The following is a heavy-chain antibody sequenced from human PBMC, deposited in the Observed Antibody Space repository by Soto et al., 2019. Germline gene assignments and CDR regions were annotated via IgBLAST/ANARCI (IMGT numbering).Heavy chain of an antibody. Sequence: QVQLQESGPGLVKPSQTLSLTCTVSGGSISSGGYYWRWIRQHPGKGLEWIGYIYYSGSTYYNPSLTSCVNISVDPPKTLFSLKLSTVTAAATAVYYCAGIYIGSPVGTLRYWGQGALVSVSS. CDR2: IYYSGST. CDR3: AGIYIGSPVGTLRY. J-gene: IGHJ4*02. V-gene: IGHV4-31*03. CDR1: GGSISSGGYY. D-gene: IGHD1-26*01.